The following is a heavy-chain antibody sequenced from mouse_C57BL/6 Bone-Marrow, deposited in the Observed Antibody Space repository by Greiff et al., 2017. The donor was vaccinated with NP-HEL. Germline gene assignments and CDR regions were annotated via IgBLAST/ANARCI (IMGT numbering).Heavy chain of an antibody. J-gene: IGHJ2*01. V-gene: IGHV1-55*01. CDR2: IYPGSGST. CDR1: GYTFTSYW. CDR3: ARSGYYGSSFYFDY. D-gene: IGHD1-1*01. Sequence: QVQLQQPGAELVKPGASVKMSCKASGYTFTSYWITWVKQRPGQGLEWIGDIYPGSGSTNYNEKFKSKATLTVDTSSSTAYMQLSSLTSEDSAVYYCARSGYYGSSFYFDYWGQGTTLTVSS.